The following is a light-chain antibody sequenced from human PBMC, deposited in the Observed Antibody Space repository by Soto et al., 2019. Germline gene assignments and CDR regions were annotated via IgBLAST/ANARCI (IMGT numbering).Light chain of an antibody. J-gene: IGKJ1*01. Sequence: EIFLTQSPDTLSLSPGERATLSCRATQSVTNYIAWYQQRPGQAPRLLIYDASNRASGVPAKFSGSGSGTDFTLTISDLEPADFGLYYCQQRLNWPPNFGQVTKVEIK. CDR2: DAS. CDR3: QQRLNWPPN. CDR1: QSVTNY. V-gene: IGKV3-11*01.